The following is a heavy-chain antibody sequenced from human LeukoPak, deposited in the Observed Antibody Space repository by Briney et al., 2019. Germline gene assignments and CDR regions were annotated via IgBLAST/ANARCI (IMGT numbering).Heavy chain of an antibody. CDR1: GFTFSDYY. V-gene: IGHV3-11*01. D-gene: IGHD3-22*01. CDR3: ARSPITMIVVATE. J-gene: IGHJ4*02. CDR2: ISSSGSTT. Sequence: GALRLSCSASGFTFSDYYMSWIRRAPGKGLEWVSYISSSGSTTQYADTVKGRFTISRDNAKNSLYLQMSSLRAEDTAVYYCARSPITMIVVATEWGQGTLVSVSS.